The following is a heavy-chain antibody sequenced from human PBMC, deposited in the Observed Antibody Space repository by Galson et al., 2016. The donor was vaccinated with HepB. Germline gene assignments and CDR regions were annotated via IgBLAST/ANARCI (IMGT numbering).Heavy chain of an antibody. J-gene: IGHJ6*02. CDR1: GFTFSNYG. D-gene: IGHD6-19*01. Sequence: SLRLSCAASGFTFSNYGMNWVRQAPGKGLEWVSAVGGSGYRTYYAESVRGRFTISRDNSKNTLYLEMNRLRVEDTAVYYCAREALIAVTLLDVWGQGTTVSVSS. CDR2: VGGSGYRT. V-gene: IGHV3-23*01. CDR3: AREALIAVTLLDV.